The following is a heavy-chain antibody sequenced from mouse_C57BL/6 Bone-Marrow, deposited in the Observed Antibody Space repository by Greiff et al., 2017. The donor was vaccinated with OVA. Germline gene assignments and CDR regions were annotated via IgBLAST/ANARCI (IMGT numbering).Heavy chain of an antibody. D-gene: IGHD2-1*01. CDR3: ARGGNHY. J-gene: IGHJ2*01. CDR2: IYPRSGNT. Sequence: QVHVKQSGAELARPGASVKLSCKASGYTFTSYGISWVKQRPGQGLEWIGEIYPRSGNTYYNEKFKGKATLTADKSSSTAYMELRSLTSEDSAVYFCARGGNHYWGQGTTLTVSS. CDR1: GYTFTSYG. V-gene: IGHV1-81*01.